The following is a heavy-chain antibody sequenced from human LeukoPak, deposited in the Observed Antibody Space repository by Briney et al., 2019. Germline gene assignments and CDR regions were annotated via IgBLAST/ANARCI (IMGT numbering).Heavy chain of an antibody. J-gene: IGHJ4*02. V-gene: IGHV3-11*04. CDR1: GFTFSDYY. Sequence: PGGSLRLSCAASGFTFSDYYMSWIRQAPGKGLEWVSYISSSGSTIYYADSVKGRFTISRGNAKNSLYLQMNSLRAEDTAVYYCARDGDYYGSGSYYNEVYYFDYWGQGTLVTVSS. D-gene: IGHD3-10*01. CDR3: ARDGDYYGSGSYYNEVYYFDY. CDR2: ISSSGSTI.